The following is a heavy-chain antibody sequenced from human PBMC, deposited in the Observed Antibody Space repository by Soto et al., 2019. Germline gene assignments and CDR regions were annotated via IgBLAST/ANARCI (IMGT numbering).Heavy chain of an antibody. V-gene: IGHV2-5*02. Sequence: ALEWLALIYWDDDKRYSPSLKSRLTITKDTSKNQVVLTMTNMDPVDTATYYCAHDTSYYDYIWGSPALHFDYWGQGTLVTVSS. CDR3: AHDTSYYDYIWGSPALHFDY. J-gene: IGHJ4*02. D-gene: IGHD3-16*01. CDR2: IYWDDDK.